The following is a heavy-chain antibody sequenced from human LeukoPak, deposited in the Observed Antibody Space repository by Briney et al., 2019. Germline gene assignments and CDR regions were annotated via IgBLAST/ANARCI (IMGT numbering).Heavy chain of an antibody. CDR2: IIPIFGTA. Sequence: GASVKVSCKASGGTFSSYAISWVRQAPGQGLEWMGGIIPIFGTANYAQKFQGRVTITADESTSTAYMELSSLRSEDTAVYYCAVPSYCGGDCCSFYWFDPWGQGTLVTVSS. CDR1: GGTFSSYA. D-gene: IGHD2-21*02. J-gene: IGHJ5*02. V-gene: IGHV1-69*13. CDR3: AVPSYCGGDCCSFYWFDP.